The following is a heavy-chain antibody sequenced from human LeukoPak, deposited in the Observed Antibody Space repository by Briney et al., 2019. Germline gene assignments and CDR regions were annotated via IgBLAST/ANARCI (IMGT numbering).Heavy chain of an antibody. J-gene: IGHJ2*01. V-gene: IGHV4-59*01. Sequence: SETLSLTCTVSGGSISSNYWSWIRQPPGKGLEWIGYIYYSGSTNYNPSLKSRVTISVDTSKNQFSLKLSSVTAADTAVYYCARGDPVAGYWYFDLWGRGTLVTVSS. CDR3: ARGDPVAGYWYFDL. D-gene: IGHD6-19*01. CDR2: IYYSGST. CDR1: GGSISSNY.